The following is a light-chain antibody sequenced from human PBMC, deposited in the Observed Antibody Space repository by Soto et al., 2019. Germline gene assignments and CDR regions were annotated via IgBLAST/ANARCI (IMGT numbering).Light chain of an antibody. Sequence: QSVLTQPPSVSGAPGQRVTISCTGDSSNIGAGYDVHWYQQLPGTAPKLLIYVNINRPSGVPDRFSASRSDSSASLAITGLQAEDEADYYCQSYDNSLRAWVFGGGTKVTVL. CDR3: QSYDNSLRAWV. CDR1: SSNIGAGYD. CDR2: VNI. J-gene: IGLJ3*02. V-gene: IGLV1-40*01.